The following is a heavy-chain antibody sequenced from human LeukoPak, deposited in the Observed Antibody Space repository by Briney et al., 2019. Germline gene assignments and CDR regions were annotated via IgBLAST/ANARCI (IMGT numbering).Heavy chain of an antibody. D-gene: IGHD6-19*01. CDR3: ARGLVWMGSGPYYYYYYMDV. CDR1: GYTFTSYG. V-gene: IGHV1-18*01. J-gene: IGHJ6*03. Sequence: GASVKVSCKASGYTFTSYGISWVRQAPGQGLEWMGWISAYNGNTNYAQKLQGRVTMTTDTSTSTAYMELSSLRSEDTAVYYCARGLVWMGSGPYYYYYYMDVWGKGPRSPSP. CDR2: ISAYNGNT.